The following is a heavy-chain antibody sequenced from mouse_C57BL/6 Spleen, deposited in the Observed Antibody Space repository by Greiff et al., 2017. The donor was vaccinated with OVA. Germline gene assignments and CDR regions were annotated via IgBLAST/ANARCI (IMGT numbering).Heavy chain of an antibody. D-gene: IGHD1-1*01. CDR2: ISSGSSTI. CDR1: GFTFSDYG. J-gene: IGHJ1*03. CDR3: ARNYYGSSFWYFDV. V-gene: IGHV5-17*01. Sequence: EVHLVESGGGLVKPGGSLKLSCAASGFTFSDYGMHWVRQAPEKGLEWVAYISSGSSTIYYADTVKGRFTISRDNAKNTLFLQMTGLRAEDTAMYYCARNYYGSSFWYFDVWGTGTTVTVSS.